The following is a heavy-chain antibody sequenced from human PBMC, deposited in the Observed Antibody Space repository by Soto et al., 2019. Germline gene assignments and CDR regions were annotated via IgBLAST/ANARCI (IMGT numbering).Heavy chain of an antibody. Sequence: EVQLLESGGGLVQPGGSLRLSCAASGFTFSSYAMSWVRQAPGKGLEWVSAISGSGGSTYYADSVKGRFTISRDNSKNTLYLQMNSLIAEDTAVYYCSRSPYRWYFDYWGQGTLVTGSS. CDR2: ISGSGGST. CDR1: GFTFSSYA. CDR3: SRSPYRWYFDY. V-gene: IGHV3-23*01. J-gene: IGHJ4*02.